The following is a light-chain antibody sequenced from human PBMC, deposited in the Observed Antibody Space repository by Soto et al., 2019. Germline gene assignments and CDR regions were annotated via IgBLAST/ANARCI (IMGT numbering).Light chain of an antibody. CDR2: DAS. CDR1: QSVSSY. V-gene: IGKV3-11*01. CDR3: QQRSNWPSIT. J-gene: IGKJ5*01. Sequence: EIVLTQSPATLSLSPVERATLSCRASQSVSSYLAWYQQKPGQAPRLLIYDASSRATGIPARFSGSGSGTDFTLTISSLEPEDFAVYYCQQRSNWPSITFGQGTRLEIK.